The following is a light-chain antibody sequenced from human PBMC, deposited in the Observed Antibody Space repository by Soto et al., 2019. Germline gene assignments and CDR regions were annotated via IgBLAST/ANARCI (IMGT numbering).Light chain of an antibody. CDR2: GAS. CDR3: QQYGNFPYT. Sequence: EIVMTQSPATLSVSPGERATLSCRASQSVSSNLAWYQQKPGQAPRLLIYGASTGATGVPVGFSGSGSGTEFTLTISSLQSEDFAVYYCQQYGNFPYTFGQGTKLEIK. V-gene: IGKV3-15*01. CDR1: QSVSSN. J-gene: IGKJ2*01.